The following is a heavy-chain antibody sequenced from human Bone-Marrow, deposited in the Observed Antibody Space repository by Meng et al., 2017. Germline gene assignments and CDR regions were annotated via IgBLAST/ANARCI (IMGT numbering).Heavy chain of an antibody. CDR2: IDSGGSI. J-gene: IGHJ5*02. D-gene: IGHD6-6*01. CDR3: ARPQGAARPIWFDP. V-gene: IGHV4-61*02. CDR1: GGSISSGSYY. Sequence: SETLSLTCTVSGGSISSGSYYWHWIRQPAGKGVEWIGRIDSGGSIDYHPSLKSRVTISEDTSKNQFSLKLSSVTAADTAVYYCARPQGAARPIWFDPWGQGTLVTVSS.